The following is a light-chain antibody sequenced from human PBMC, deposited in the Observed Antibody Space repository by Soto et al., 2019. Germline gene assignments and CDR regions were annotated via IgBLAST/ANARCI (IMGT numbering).Light chain of an antibody. CDR2: DAS. CDR1: QSISSY. V-gene: IGKV1-39*01. J-gene: IGKJ1*01. CDR3: QQSYSTPPWT. Sequence: DIQMTQSPASLSVSVGDRVTITCGASQSISSYLNWYQQKPGKAPKLLVYDASSLQTGVPSRFSGSGSGTDFSLTISSLQPEDFATYYCQQSYSTPPWTFGQGTKVDIK.